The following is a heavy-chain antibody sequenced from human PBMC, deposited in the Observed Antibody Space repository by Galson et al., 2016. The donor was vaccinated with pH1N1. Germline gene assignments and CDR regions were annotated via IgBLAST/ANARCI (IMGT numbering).Heavy chain of an antibody. Sequence: SVKVSCKASGVTFNIYAVNWVRQAPGQGPEWMGGINSSFRTGEYAQNFQGRVTISADESTRTSYLELSNLRTEDTAVYYCAKRANCGGDCFAFDFWGQGSLVAVSS. V-gene: IGHV1-69*13. D-gene: IGHD2-21*02. CDR1: GVTFNIYA. CDR2: INSSFRTG. CDR3: AKRANCGGDCFAFDF. J-gene: IGHJ4*02.